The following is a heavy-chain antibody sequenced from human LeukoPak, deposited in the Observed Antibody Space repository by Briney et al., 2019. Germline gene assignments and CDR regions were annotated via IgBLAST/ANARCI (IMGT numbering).Heavy chain of an antibody. V-gene: IGHV4-38-2*02. CDR1: GYSISSGYY. CDR2: INHSGST. Sequence: PSETLSLTCTVSGYSISSGYYWSWIRQPPGKGLEWIGEINHSGSTNYNPSLKSRVTISLDTSKNQFSLKLSSVTAADTAVYYCARKGGGQLVNTRRWFDPWGQGTLVTVSS. J-gene: IGHJ5*02. CDR3: ARKGGGQLVNTRRWFDP. D-gene: IGHD6-13*01.